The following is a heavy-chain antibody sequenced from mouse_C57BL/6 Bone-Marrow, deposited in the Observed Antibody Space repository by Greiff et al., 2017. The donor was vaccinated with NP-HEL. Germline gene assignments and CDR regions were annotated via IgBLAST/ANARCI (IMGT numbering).Heavy chain of an antibody. D-gene: IGHD1-1*02. V-gene: IGHV1-59*01. CDR1: GYTFTSYW. CDR2: IDPSDSYT. J-gene: IGHJ4*01. Sequence: QVQLKQPGAELVRPGTSVKLSCKASGYTFTSYWMHWVKQRPGQGLEWIGVIDPSDSYTNYNQKFKGKATLTVDTSSSTAYMQLSSLTSEDSAVYYCARRPSGVASYAMDYWGQGTSVTVSS. CDR3: ARRPSGVASYAMDY.